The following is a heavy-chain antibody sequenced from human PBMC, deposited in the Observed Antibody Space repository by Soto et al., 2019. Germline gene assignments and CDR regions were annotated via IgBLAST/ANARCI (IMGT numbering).Heavy chain of an antibody. J-gene: IGHJ6*02. CDR3: ARAEGSHYFYGMDV. V-gene: IGHV3-30-3*01. Sequence: QVQLVESGGGVVQPGRSLRLSCGASGFTFSNSAMHWVRQAPGKGLEWVAVISYDGTNKYYADSVKGRFTISRDNSKNTPNLQMDSLRGDDTAVYFCARAEGSHYFYGMDVWGQGTTFTVS. CDR1: GFTFSNSA. CDR2: ISYDGTNK.